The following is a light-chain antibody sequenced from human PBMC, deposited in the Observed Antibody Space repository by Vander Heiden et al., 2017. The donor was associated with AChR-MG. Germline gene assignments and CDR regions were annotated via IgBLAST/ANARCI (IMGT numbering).Light chain of an antibody. CDR1: QSISNW. Sequence: DIQMTQSPSTLSASVGDRVTITCRASQSISNWLAWYQQKPGKAPKVLIYKASNLESGVPSRFSGSGSGTEFTLTISSLQPDDFATYYCQHANGYPITFGQGTRLEIK. V-gene: IGKV1-5*03. CDR2: KAS. J-gene: IGKJ5*01. CDR3: QHANGYPIT.